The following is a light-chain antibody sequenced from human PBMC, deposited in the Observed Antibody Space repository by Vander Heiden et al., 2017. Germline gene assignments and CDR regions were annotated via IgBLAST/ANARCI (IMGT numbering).Light chain of an antibody. CDR3: QQFGSSIT. J-gene: IGKJ5*01. CDR1: QSISSSY. CDR2: DAS. V-gene: IGKV3-20*01. Sequence: EIVLTQSPGTLSLSPGERATLSCRASQSISSSYLAWYRQKPGQVPRLLIYDASSRATGIPDRFSGSGSGTDFTLTITRLEPEDSAVYYCQQFGSSITFGQGTRLEIK.